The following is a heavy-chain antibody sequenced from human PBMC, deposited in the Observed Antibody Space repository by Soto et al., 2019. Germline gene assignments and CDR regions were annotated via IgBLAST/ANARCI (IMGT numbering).Heavy chain of an antibody. CDR3: AKGTSRTTTVSWFDP. Sequence: PGGSLRLSCAVSGFTFSSYAMSWVRQAPGKGLEWVSSISGSDSSAYYADSVKGRFTFSRDNSKNTLYLQMNSLRADDTAVYYCAKGTSRTTTVSWFDPWGQGTLVPSPQ. V-gene: IGHV3-23*01. D-gene: IGHD4-4*01. CDR2: ISGSDSSA. J-gene: IGHJ5*02. CDR1: GFTFSSYA.